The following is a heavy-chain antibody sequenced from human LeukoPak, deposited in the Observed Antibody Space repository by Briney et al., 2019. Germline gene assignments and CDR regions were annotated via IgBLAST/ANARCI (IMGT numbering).Heavy chain of an antibody. Sequence: PGGSLRLSCAASGFTFSNAWMSWVRQAPGKGLEWVGRIKRKTDGWTTDYAAPGKGRFTISRYDSKNTLYLQMNSLKTEDTAVYYCTTDQWEWELLREDYWGQGTLVTVSS. CDR1: GFTFSNAW. CDR2: IKRKTDGWTT. V-gene: IGHV3-15*01. CDR3: TTDQWEWELLREDY. J-gene: IGHJ4*02. D-gene: IGHD1-26*01.